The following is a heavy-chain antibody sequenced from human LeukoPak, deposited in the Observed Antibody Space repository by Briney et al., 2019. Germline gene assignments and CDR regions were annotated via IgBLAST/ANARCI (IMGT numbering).Heavy chain of an antibody. CDR1: RFTFSSYA. CDR3: AKGGFRSLYYYYYMVV. Sequence: GGSLRLSCAASRFTFSSYAMSWVSHPPGKGLEWVSSISGSGGSTYYADSVKGRFTISRDNSKNTLYLQMTTLRGEDTAVYYWAKGGFRSLYYYYYMVVCGKGTTVTVSS. J-gene: IGHJ6*03. CDR2: ISGSGGST. D-gene: IGHD2/OR15-2a*01. V-gene: IGHV3-23*01.